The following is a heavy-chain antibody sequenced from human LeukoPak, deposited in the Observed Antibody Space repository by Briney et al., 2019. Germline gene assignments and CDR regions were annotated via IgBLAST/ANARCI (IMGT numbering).Heavy chain of an antibody. J-gene: IGHJ4*02. CDR3: VRGVIVVVPAAKN. CDR2: ISYDGNNK. Sequence: PGGSLRLSCAASGFTFSTYAMHWVRQAPGKGLEWVAIISYDGNNKYYADSVKGRFTISRDNSKNTLYLQMNSLSAEDTAVYYCVRGVIVVVPAAKNWGQGTLVTVSS. D-gene: IGHD2-2*01. CDR1: GFTFSTYA. V-gene: IGHV3-30-3*01.